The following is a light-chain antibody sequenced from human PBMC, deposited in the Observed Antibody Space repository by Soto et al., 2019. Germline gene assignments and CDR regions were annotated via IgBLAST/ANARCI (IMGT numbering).Light chain of an antibody. CDR1: QSIRSY. CDR2: DAS. J-gene: IGKJ4*01. CDR3: QQYNNWLT. Sequence: DIQLTQSPSSLSASVGDKVTITCRASQSIRSYLNWVQQKPGKAPKLLIYDASSLQTGVPSRFSGSGSGTEFTLTISSLQSEDFAVYYCQQYNNWLTFGGGTKVEIK. V-gene: IGKV1-39*01.